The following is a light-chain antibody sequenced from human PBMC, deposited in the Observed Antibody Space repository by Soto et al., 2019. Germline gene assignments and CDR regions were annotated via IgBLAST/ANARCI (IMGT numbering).Light chain of an antibody. J-gene: IGKJ4*01. CDR2: DAS. Sequence: EIVVTQSPASLSLSPGERATLSCRASQSISNYLAWYQQKPGQAPRLLIYDASNRATGIPARFSGSGSGTDFTLTISSLEPEDFAVYYCQQRSIWPPLTFGGGTKVEIK. CDR3: QQRSIWPPLT. CDR1: QSISNY. V-gene: IGKV3-11*01.